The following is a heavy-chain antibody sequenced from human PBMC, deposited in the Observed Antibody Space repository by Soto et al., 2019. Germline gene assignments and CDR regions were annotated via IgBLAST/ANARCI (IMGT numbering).Heavy chain of an antibody. CDR1: GFTFSSYA. J-gene: IGHJ3*02. Sequence: LRLSCAASGFTFSSYAMSWVRQAPGKGLEWVSAISGSGGSTYYADSVKGRFTISRDNSKNTLYLQMNSLRAEDTAVYYCAKGDYDDDAFDIWGQGTMVTVSS. V-gene: IGHV3-23*01. D-gene: IGHD3-3*01. CDR2: ISGSGGST. CDR3: AKGDYDDDAFDI.